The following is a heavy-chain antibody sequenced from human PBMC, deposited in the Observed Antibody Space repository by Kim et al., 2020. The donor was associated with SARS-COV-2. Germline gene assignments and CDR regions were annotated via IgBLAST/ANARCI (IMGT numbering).Heavy chain of an antibody. V-gene: IGHV5-10-1*01. J-gene: IGHJ4*02. Sequence: PSFQGHVTISADKSISTAYLQWSSLKASDTAMYYCARRHIAVAGSNFDYWGQGTLVTVSS. CDR3: ARRHIAVAGSNFDY. D-gene: IGHD6-19*01.